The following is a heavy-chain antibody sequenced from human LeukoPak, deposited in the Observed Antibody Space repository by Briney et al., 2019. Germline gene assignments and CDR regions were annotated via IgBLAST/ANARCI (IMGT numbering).Heavy chain of an antibody. CDR3: AKEASMDRRSGWYVGVDY. V-gene: IGHV3-43*02. Sequence: GGSLRLSCAASGFTFDDYAMHWVRQAPGKGLEWVSLISGDGGSTYYADSVTGRFTISRDNSKNSLYLQMNSLRTEDTALYYCAKEASMDRRSGWYVGVDYWGQGTLVTVSS. J-gene: IGHJ4*02. CDR1: GFTFDDYA. D-gene: IGHD6-19*01. CDR2: ISGDGGST.